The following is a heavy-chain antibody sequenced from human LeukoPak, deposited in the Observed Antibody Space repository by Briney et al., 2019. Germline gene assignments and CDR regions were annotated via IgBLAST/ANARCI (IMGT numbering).Heavy chain of an antibody. J-gene: IGHJ4*02. V-gene: IGHV3-15*01. CDR1: GFTFSNAW. CDR2: IKSKTDGGTT. Sequence: GGSLRLSCAASGFTFSNAWMSWVRQAPGKGLEWVGRIKSKTDGGTTDYAAPVKGRFTISRDNSKNTLYLQMNSLRAEDTAVYYCAMAIWGLGYWGQGTLVTVSS. CDR3: AMAIWGLGY. D-gene: IGHD7-27*01.